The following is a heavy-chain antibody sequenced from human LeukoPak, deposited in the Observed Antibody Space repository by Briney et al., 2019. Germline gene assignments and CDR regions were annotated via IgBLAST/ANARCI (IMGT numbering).Heavy chain of an antibody. CDR2: IYYSGST. V-gene: IGHV4-30-4*01. CDR3: ATELQYLRYVDY. CDR1: GGSISSGDYY. Sequence: PSETLSLTCTVSGGSISSGDYYWSWIRQPPGKGLEWIGYIYYSGSTYYNPSLKSRVTISVDTSKNQFSLKLSSVTAADTAVYYCATELQYLRYVDYWGQGTLVTVSS. J-gene: IGHJ4*02. D-gene: IGHD4-11*01.